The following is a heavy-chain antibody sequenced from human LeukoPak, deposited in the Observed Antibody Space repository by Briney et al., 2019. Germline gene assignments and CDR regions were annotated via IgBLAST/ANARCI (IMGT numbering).Heavy chain of an antibody. V-gene: IGHV3-23*01. CDR3: AKGPRPIAPRTLFDY. D-gene: IGHD6-6*01. CDR2: ISGSGDST. Sequence: GGSLRLSCAASGFTISSYAMSWVRQAPGKGLAWVSAISGSGDSTNYADSVKGRFTISRDNSKNTLYLQMNSLRAGDTAVYYCAKGPRPIAPRTLFDYWGQGTLVTVSS. J-gene: IGHJ4*02. CDR1: GFTISSYA.